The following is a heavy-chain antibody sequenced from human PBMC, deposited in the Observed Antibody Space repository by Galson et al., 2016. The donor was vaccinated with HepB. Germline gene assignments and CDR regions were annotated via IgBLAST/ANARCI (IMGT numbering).Heavy chain of an antibody. CDR1: GSIFTTYW. V-gene: IGHV5-51*01. D-gene: IGHD4-23*01. J-gene: IGHJ3*02. Sequence: QSGAAVTKPGESLKISCKASGSIFTTYWIGWVRQMPGKGLEWMGIINPTDSDTRYSPSFQGHVTISAAKSISTAYLRWSSLRASDTAMYFCVRRTTLDNFDIWGQGTMVTVSS. CDR2: INPTDSDT. CDR3: VRRTTLDNFDI.